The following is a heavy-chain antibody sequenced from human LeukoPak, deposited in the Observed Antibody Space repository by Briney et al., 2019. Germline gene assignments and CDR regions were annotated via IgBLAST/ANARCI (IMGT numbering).Heavy chain of an antibody. D-gene: IGHD1-26*01. CDR3: AKDHGWELDGSGEYYFYYCMDV. CDR1: GFTFSSYG. Sequence: PGGSLRLSCAASGFTFSSYGMHWVRQAPGKGLEWVASIRFDGSHKSYADSVKGRFTISRDYSKNTLYPQMNTLRAEDTAVYYCAKDHGWELDGSGEYYFYYCMDVWGKGTTVTIPS. J-gene: IGHJ6*03. V-gene: IGHV3-30*02. CDR2: IRFDGSHK.